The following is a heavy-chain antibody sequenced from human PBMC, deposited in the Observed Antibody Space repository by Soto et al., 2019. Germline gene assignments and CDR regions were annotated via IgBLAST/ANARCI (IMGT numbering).Heavy chain of an antibody. V-gene: IGHV3-9*01. Sequence: EVQLVESGGGLVQPGRSLRLSCAASGFTFDDYAMHWVRQAPGKGLEWVSGISWHGGNIGYADSVKGRFTISRDNAKTSLFLQMNSLRADDAALYFCAKDIYSSSSGQDYWGQGTPVTVSS. CDR2: ISWHGGNI. J-gene: IGHJ4*02. CDR3: AKDIYSSSSGQDY. D-gene: IGHD6-6*01. CDR1: GFTFDDYA.